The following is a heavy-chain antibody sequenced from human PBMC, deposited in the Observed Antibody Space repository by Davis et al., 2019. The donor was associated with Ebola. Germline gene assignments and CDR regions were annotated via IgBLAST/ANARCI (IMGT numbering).Heavy chain of an antibody. J-gene: IGHJ5*02. CDR1: GVSVSVDSC. D-gene: IGHD1-1*01. CDR3: ARIIRLYNRFDP. V-gene: IGHV4-4*02. Sequence: GSLRLSCDVSGVSVSVDSCWSWVRQPPGGGLEWIGEICHTGDTRYRPSLRGRVIFSVDKSKNQFALNLASVTAADTAVYYCARIIRLYNRFDPWGQGTLVTVSS. CDR2: ICHTGDT.